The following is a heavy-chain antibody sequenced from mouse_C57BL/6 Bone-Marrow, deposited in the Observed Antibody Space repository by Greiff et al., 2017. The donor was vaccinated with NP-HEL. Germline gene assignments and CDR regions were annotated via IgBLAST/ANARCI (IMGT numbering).Heavy chain of an antibody. J-gene: IGHJ3*01. D-gene: IGHD3-2*01. CDR1: GFTFSSYG. CDR3: AIRQLFAY. Sequence: EVKVVESGGDLVKPGGSLKLSCAASGFTFSSYGMSWVRQTPDKRLEWVATISSGGSYTYYPDSVKGRFTISRDNAKNTLYLQMSSLKSEDTAMYYCAIRQLFAYWGQGTLVTVSA. V-gene: IGHV5-6*01. CDR2: ISSGGSYT.